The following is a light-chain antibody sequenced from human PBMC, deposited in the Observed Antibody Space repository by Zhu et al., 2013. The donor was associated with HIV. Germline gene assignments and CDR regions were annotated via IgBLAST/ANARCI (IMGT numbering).Light chain of an antibody. Sequence: QSVLTQPPSVSGAPGQRVTISCTGSRSNIGAGFDVHWYQQLPGTAPKLLIYDNSYRPSGVPDRFSGSKSGTSASLAISGLQSEDEADYYCAAWDDSLEGGLFGGGTKLTVL. CDR2: DNS. V-gene: IGLV1-40*01. CDR3: AAWDDSLEGGL. CDR1: RSNIGAGFD. J-gene: IGLJ2*01.